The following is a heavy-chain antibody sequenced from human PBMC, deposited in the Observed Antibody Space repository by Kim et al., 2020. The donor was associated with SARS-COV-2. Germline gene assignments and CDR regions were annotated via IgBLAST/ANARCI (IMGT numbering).Heavy chain of an antibody. CDR1: GFTFNNYA. J-gene: IGHJ4*02. V-gene: IGHV3-23*01. Sequence: GGSLRLSCAASGFTFNNYAMSWVRQAPGKGLEWVSTISGGAGTTYYADSVKGRFTISRDNSQNKMYLQMNSLRAEDTAIYYCAKAKTGSSYSSADYWGQG. CDR3: AKAKTGSSYSSADY. D-gene: IGHD6-25*01. CDR2: ISGGAGTT.